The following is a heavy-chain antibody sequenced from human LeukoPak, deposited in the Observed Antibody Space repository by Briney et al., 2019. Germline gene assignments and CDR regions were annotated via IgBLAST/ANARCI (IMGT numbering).Heavy chain of an antibody. CDR2: IYYRGST. Sequence: SETLSLTCTVSGGSIGSSNYYWGWIRQPPGKGLEGIGSIYYRGSTYYNPSLKSRITISVDTSKNQFSLRLSSVTAADTAVYYCARLWGDGYNLDYWGQGTLVTVSS. V-gene: IGHV4-39*01. J-gene: IGHJ4*02. D-gene: IGHD5-24*01. CDR3: ARLWGDGYNLDY. CDR1: GGSIGSSNYY.